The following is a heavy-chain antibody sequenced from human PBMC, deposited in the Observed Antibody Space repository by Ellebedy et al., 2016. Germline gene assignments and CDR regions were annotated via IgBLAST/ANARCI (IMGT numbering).Heavy chain of an antibody. Sequence: SGPTLVKPTQTLTLTCTFSGFSLSTSGMCVNWIRQPPGKALEWLARIDWDDDKYYSTSLKTRLTISRDTSKNQVVLTMTNMDPVDAATYYCARVQYSYGYEPFFDYWGQGTLVTVSS. CDR3: ARVQYSYGYEPFFDY. CDR2: IDWDDDK. V-gene: IGHV2-70*11. J-gene: IGHJ4*02. CDR1: GFSLSTSGMC. D-gene: IGHD5-18*01.